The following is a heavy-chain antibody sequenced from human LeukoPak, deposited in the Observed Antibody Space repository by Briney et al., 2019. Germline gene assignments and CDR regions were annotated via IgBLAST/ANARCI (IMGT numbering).Heavy chain of an antibody. CDR3: ARHRSGSYLYSY. Sequence: PSETLSLTCAVYGGSFSGYCWSWIRQPPGKGLEWIGEINHSGSTNYNPSLKSRFTISGDTSKNQFSLKLSSVTAADTAVYYCARHRSGSYLYSYWGQGTLVTVSS. CDR1: GGSFSGYC. CDR2: INHSGST. J-gene: IGHJ4*02. V-gene: IGHV4-34*01. D-gene: IGHD1-26*01.